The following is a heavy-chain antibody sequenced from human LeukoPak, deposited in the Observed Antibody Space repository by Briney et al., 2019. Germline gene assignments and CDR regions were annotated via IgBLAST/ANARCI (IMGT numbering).Heavy chain of an antibody. CDR3: AKGGQDFDFWRFDL. CDR2: ISNTGGRT. CDR1: GFTFSDSA. Sequence: GGSLRLSCAASGFTFSDSAVSWVRHSPGEGLKWVSSISNTGGRTHYADSVKGRFTITRDNSRNTVDLQMNSLRAGDTAKYDCAKGGQDFDFWRFDLWGQGILVIVSS. J-gene: IGHJ5*02. V-gene: IGHV3-23*01. D-gene: IGHD3-3*01.